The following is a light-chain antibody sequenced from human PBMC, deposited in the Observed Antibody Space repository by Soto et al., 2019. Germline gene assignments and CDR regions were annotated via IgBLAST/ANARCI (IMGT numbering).Light chain of an antibody. CDR2: GAS. J-gene: IGKJ2*01. Sequence: EIVLTQSPGTLSLSPGERATLSCRASQSVSSSYLAWYQQKPGQAPRLLIYGASSRATGIPDRFSGSGSGTDFTLTISRLEPEDFAVSYCQQYGSSGYTFGQGTKLEIK. V-gene: IGKV3-20*01. CDR1: QSVSSSY. CDR3: QQYGSSGYT.